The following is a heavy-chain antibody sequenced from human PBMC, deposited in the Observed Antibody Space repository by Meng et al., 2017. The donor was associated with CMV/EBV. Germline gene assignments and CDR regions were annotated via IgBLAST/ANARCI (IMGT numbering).Heavy chain of an antibody. J-gene: IGHJ4*02. CDR2: MNPNSGNT. Sequence: ASVKVSCKASGGTFSSYAISWVRQAPGQGLEWMGWMNPNSGNTGYAQKFQGRVTMTRNTSISTAYMELSSLRSEDTAVYYCASELFCSSTSCWWGQGTLVTVSS. CDR3: ASELFCSSTSCW. D-gene: IGHD2-2*01. V-gene: IGHV1-8*02. CDR1: GGTFSSYA.